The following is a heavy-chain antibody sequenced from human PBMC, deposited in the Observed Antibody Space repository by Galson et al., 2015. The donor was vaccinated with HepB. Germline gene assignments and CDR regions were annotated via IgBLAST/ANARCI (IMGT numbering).Heavy chain of an antibody. V-gene: IGHV3-23*01. J-gene: IGHJ2*01. CDR3: AKGGGRELLPENWYFGL. D-gene: IGHD1-26*01. Sequence: SLRLSCAASGFTFTYYAMSWVRQAPGKGLQWVSAISGSGGSTYYAESVKGRFTISRDNSKNTLHLQMNSLRAEDTAVYYCAKGGGRELLPENWYFGLWGRGTLVTVSS. CDR2: ISGSGGST. CDR1: GFTFTYYA.